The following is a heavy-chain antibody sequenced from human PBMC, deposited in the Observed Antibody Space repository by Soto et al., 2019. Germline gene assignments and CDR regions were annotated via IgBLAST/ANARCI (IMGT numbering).Heavy chain of an antibody. Sequence: GASVKVSCKASEDTLSSYAISCVRQAPGQGLEWMGGIIPFSGTANYAQKFQGRVTITADKSTSTAYMELSSLRSEDTAVYYCVREGYYDSSGYYPGWFDPWGQGTLVTVSS. D-gene: IGHD3-22*01. CDR2: IIPFSGTA. J-gene: IGHJ5*02. V-gene: IGHV1-69*06. CDR3: VREGYYDSSGYYPGWFDP. CDR1: EDTLSSYA.